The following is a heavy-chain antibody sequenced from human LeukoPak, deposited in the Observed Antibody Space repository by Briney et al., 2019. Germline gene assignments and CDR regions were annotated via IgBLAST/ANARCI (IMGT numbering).Heavy chain of an antibody. D-gene: IGHD3-10*01. CDR1: GGSISSSSYY. CDR2: IYYSGST. Sequence: SETLSLTCTVSGGSISSSSYYWGWIRQPPGKGLEWIGSIYYSGSTYYNPSLKSRVTISVDTSKNQFSLKLSSVTAADTAVYYCARGRKGYYGHYYYYYMDVWGKGTTVTVSS. J-gene: IGHJ6*03. V-gene: IGHV4-39*01. CDR3: ARGRKGYYGHYYYYYMDV.